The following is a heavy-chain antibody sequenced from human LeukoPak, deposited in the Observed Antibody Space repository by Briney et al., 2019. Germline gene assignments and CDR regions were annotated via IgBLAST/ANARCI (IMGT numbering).Heavy chain of an antibody. D-gene: IGHD1-26*01. CDR1: GFTFSNYA. CDR3: AKGKGTGSYYYFDY. CDR2: ISNSGGTI. Sequence: PGGSLRLSCAPSGFTFSNYAMSWVRQAPGEGLEWVSAISNSGGTIHYADSVKGRFTISRDNSKNTLYLQMNSLTAEDTAVYHCAKGKGTGSYYYFDYWGQGTLVIVSS. J-gene: IGHJ4*02. V-gene: IGHV3-23*01.